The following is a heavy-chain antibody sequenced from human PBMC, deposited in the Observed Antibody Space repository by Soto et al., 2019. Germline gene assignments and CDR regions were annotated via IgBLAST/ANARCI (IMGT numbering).Heavy chain of an antibody. CDR3: ARQRYCGGDCYQETYNWFDP. CDR1: GGSISSGGYY. J-gene: IGHJ5*02. CDR2: IYYSGST. Sequence: LCGGSISSGGYYWSWIRQHPGKGLEWIGYIYYSGSTYYNPSLKSRVTISVDTSKNQFSLKLSSVTAADTAVYYCARQRYCGGDCYQETYNWFDPWGQGTLVTVSS. V-gene: IGHV4-31*02. D-gene: IGHD2-21*02.